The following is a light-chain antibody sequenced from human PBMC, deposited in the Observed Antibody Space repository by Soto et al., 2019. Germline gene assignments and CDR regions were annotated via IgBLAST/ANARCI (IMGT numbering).Light chain of an antibody. CDR1: QSVSSY. J-gene: IGKJ4*01. V-gene: IGKV3-11*01. Sequence: EIVLTQSPATLSLSPGERATLSCRASQSVSSYLAWYQQKPGQAPRLLIYDASNRAPGIPAIFSGSGSGTDFTLTISSLEPEDVAGYYCQQRSNWLALTFGGGTKVEIK. CDR2: DAS. CDR3: QQRSNWLALT.